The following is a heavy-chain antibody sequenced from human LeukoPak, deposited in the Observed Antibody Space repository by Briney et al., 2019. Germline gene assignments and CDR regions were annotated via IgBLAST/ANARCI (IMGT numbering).Heavy chain of an antibody. D-gene: IGHD3-22*01. CDR2: ISSSSSTI. CDR1: GFTFSSYS. Sequence: GGSLRLSCSASGFTFSSYSMNWVRQAPGKGLEWVSYISSSSSTIYYADSVKGRFTISRDNAKNSLYLQMNSLRDKDTAVDYCARDSSGYLFQHWGQGTLVTVSS. V-gene: IGHV3-48*02. J-gene: IGHJ1*01. CDR3: ARDSSGYLFQH.